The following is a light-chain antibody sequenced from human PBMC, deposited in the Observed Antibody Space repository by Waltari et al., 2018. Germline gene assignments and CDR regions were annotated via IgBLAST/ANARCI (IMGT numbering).Light chain of an antibody. Sequence: SSELTQDPAVSVALGQTVRITCQGDSLRSYYASWYQQKPGQAPVLFIYGKNNRPAGIPDRFSGSSSGNTASLTIPGAQAEDEADYYCNSRDSSGNHVVFGGGTKLTVL. CDR1: SLRSYY. CDR2: GKN. V-gene: IGLV3-19*01. CDR3: NSRDSSGNHVV. J-gene: IGLJ2*01.